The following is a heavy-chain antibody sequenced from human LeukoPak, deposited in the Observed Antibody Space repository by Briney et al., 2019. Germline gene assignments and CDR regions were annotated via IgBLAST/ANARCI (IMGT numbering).Heavy chain of an antibody. J-gene: IGHJ6*02. CDR2: IIPIVGTT. Sequence: SVKVSCKASGVTFSSYAISWVRQAPGQGLEWVGRIIPIVGTTNYAQKFQGRVTITADKSTSTVYMEVSSLRAEDTAVYYCARDPKVWVTTGALGRNDNYSYYGMDVWGQGTTVTVSS. CDR3: ARDPKVWVTTGALGRNDNYSYYGMDV. V-gene: IGHV1-69*04. CDR1: GVTFSSYA. D-gene: IGHD1/OR15-1a*01.